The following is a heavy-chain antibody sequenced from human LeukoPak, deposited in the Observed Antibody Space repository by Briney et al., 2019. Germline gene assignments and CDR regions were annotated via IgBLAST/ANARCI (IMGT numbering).Heavy chain of an antibody. Sequence: SETLSLTCTVSGGSISSTRYYWGWIRQPPGKGLEWIGSIYYSGNTYYNPSLKSRVTMSVDRSKNQFSLKLSSVTAADTAVYYCARHRKGAMEGHCSSTSCPIYYYYYMDVWGKGTTVTISS. V-gene: IGHV4-39*01. D-gene: IGHD2-2*01. J-gene: IGHJ6*03. CDR3: ARHRKGAMEGHCSSTSCPIYYYYYMDV. CDR1: GGSISSTRYY. CDR2: IYYSGNT.